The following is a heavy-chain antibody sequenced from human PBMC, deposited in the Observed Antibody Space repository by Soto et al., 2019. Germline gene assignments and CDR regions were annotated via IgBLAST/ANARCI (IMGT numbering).Heavy chain of an antibody. V-gene: IGHV1-18*01. CDR1: GYRFSSFC. J-gene: IGHJ3*02. D-gene: IGHD2-21*01. CDR3: ARDKFDQHIVVRLYPLDI. CDR2: VGSFQNQT. Sequence: ASGMVSCNASGYRFSSFCLNWVRQAPGQGPEWMGYVGSFQNQTSYAQKFQGRVTMTADTSTSTAYMELRSLGSDDTAVYYCARDKFDQHIVVRLYPLDIWG.